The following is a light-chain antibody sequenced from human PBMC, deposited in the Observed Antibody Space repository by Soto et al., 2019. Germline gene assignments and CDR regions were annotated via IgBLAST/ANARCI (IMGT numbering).Light chain of an antibody. CDR3: QQSYTTPLT. CDR1: QSISLY. CDR2: AAS. V-gene: IGKV1-39*01. J-gene: IGKJ4*01. Sequence: DIQMTQSPSSLSASVGDRVNITCRASQSISLYVSWYQQKAGQAPELLIYAASLLQGGVPPRFSGSGSGTDFTLTISGLQRADFATYFCQQSYTTPLTFGGGPKVEI.